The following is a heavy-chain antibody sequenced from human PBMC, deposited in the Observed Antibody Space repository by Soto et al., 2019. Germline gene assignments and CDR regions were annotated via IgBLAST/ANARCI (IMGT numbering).Heavy chain of an antibody. CDR3: AMVYYFVTPTPRDV. CDR2: ISPYSGNT. J-gene: IGHJ6*02. Sequence: QVQLVQSVDEVRKPGSSVKVSCKASGYIFVNYGIAWVRQDPGQVLEWMGWISPYSGNTHYASKVQGRLTMTTYTSTSTDYMGLGSLTSDDTAVYYWAMVYYFVTPTPRDVWGQGTTVTVSS. CDR1: GYIFVNYG. V-gene: IGHV1-18*01. D-gene: IGHD3-16*02.